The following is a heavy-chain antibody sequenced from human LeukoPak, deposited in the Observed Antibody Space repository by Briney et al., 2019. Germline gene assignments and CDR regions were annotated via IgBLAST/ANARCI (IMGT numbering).Heavy chain of an antibody. D-gene: IGHD3-9*01. CDR3: ARGGYFDWLLYASDAFDI. J-gene: IGHJ3*02. Sequence: SETLSLTCTVSGGSIFSSNSYWGWIRQPPGKGLEWIGSIYYSGNTYYNASLKSRVTISVDTSKNQFSLKLSSVTAADTAVYYCARGGYFDWLLYASDAFDIWGQGTMVTVSS. CDR1: GGSIFSSNSY. CDR2: IYYSGNT. V-gene: IGHV4-39*07.